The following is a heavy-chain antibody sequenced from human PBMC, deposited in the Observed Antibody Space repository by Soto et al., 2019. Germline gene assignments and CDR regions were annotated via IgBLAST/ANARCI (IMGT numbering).Heavy chain of an antibody. D-gene: IGHD1-26*01. CDR1: GFTFSSYW. CDR3: ARGGSLNWYFDL. Sequence: EVQLVESRGGLVQPGGSLRLSCAASGFTFSSYWMHWVRQAPGKGLVWVSRINSDGSSTSYADSVKGRFTISRDNAKNTLYLQMNSLRVEDTAVYYCARGGSLNWYFDLWGVAPWSLSPQ. V-gene: IGHV3-74*01. J-gene: IGHJ2*01. CDR2: INSDGSST.